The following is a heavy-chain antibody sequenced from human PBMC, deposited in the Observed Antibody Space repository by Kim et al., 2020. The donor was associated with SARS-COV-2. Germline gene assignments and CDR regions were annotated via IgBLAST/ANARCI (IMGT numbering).Heavy chain of an antibody. V-gene: IGHV3-53*04. CDR1: GFTVSSNY. D-gene: IGHD3-3*01. Sequence: GGSLRLSCAASGFTVSSNYMSWVRQAPGKGLEWVSVIYSGGSTYYADSVKGRFTISRHNSKNTLYLQMNSLRAEDTAVYYCARLLRFLEWSWFDPWGQGTLVTVSS. CDR2: IYSGGST. J-gene: IGHJ5*02. CDR3: ARLLRFLEWSWFDP.